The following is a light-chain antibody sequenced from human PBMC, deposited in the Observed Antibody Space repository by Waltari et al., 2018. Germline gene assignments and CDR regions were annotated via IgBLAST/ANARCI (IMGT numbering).Light chain of an antibody. CDR3: KSRDSSGKDFYV. J-gene: IGLJ1*01. Sequence: SSELTQDPAVSVALGQTVRITCQGDSLRSFYATWYQQKPGHAPVLVVSYNNNRPSRSPEGFSGCISGHTACLTITVAQAEDEADYYCKSRDSSGKDFYVFGTGTKVSVL. CDR1: SLRSFY. V-gene: IGLV3-19*01. CDR2: YNN.